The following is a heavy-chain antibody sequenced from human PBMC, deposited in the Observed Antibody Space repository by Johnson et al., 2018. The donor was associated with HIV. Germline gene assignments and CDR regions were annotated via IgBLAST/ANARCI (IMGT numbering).Heavy chain of an antibody. J-gene: IGHJ3*02. D-gene: IGHD5-24*01. CDR1: GFTFDDYG. V-gene: IGHV3-20*01. CDR3: ARWLQFYDAFDI. CDR2: INWNGGST. Sequence: VQLVESGGGVVQPGRSLRLSCAASGFTFDDYGMSWVRQAPGKGLEWVSGINWNGGSTGHADSVKGRFTISRDNAKNSLYLQMNSLRAGDTAVYDCARWLQFYDAFDIWGQGTMVTVSS.